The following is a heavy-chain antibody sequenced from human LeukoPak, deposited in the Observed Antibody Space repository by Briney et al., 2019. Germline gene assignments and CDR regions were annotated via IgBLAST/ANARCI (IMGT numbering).Heavy chain of an antibody. CDR2: INHSGST. CDR3: ARRRVVAYYYYYYMDV. D-gene: IGHD3-3*01. J-gene: IGHJ6*03. V-gene: IGHV4-34*01. Sequence: SETLSLTCAVYGGSFSGYYWSWIRQPPGKGLEWIGEINHSGSTNYNPSLKSRVTISVDTSKNQFSLKLSSVTAADTAVYYCARRRVVAYYYYYYMDVWGKGTTVTISS. CDR1: GGSFSGYY.